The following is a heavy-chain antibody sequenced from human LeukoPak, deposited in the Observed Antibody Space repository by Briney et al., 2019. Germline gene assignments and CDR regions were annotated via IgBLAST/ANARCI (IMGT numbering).Heavy chain of an antibody. CDR1: GGSISSYY. J-gene: IGHJ6*03. CDR2: IYYSGST. D-gene: IGHD2-2*01. CDR3: ARAVVVPAAWRFDYYSYMDV. V-gene: IGHV4-59*01. Sequence: KPSETLSLTCTVSGGSISSYYWSWIRQPPGKGLEWIGYIYYSGSTNYNPSLKSRVTISVDTSKNQFSLKLSSVTAADTAVYYCARAVVVPAAWRFDYYSYMDVWGKGTTVTVSS.